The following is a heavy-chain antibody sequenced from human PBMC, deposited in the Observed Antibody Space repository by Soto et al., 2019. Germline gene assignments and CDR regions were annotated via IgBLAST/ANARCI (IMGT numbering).Heavy chain of an antibody. CDR3: ARERPDGSRRAP. D-gene: IGHD6-13*01. V-gene: IGHV4-30-4*01. CDR1: GGSISSGDYY. CDR2: IDYSGST. J-gene: IGHJ5*02. Sequence: QVQLQESGPGLVKPSQTLSLTCTVSGGSISSGDYYWSWIRQPPGKGLEWIGYIDYSGSTYYNPSLSRRVTIAVDTSKNQFSLKLSAVTAADTAVYYCARERPDGSRRAPWGQGALGTVAS.